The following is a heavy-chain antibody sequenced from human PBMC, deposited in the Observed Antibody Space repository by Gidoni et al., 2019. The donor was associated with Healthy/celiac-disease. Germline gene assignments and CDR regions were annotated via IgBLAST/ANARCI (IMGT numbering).Heavy chain of an antibody. CDR3: ARGGDSSGYYHYGMDV. J-gene: IGHJ6*02. Sequence: QLQLVQSGAAVKKPGASVKVSCKASRGTFSTYAISWVRQAPGQGLEWMGGIIPIFGTANYAQKFQGRVTITADESTSTAYMELSSLRSEDTAVYYCARGGDSSGYYHYGMDVWGQGTTVTVSS. V-gene: IGHV1-69*01. CDR2: IIPIFGTA. CDR1: RGTFSTYA. D-gene: IGHD3-22*01.